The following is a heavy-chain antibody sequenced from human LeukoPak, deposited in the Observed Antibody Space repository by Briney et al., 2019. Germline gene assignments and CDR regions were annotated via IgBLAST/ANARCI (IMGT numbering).Heavy chain of an antibody. CDR3: ANDPSGYDSGDFDY. Sequence: PGGPLRLSCAASGVTFSSYAMSWVRQAPGKGLEWVSAMSGSGGSTYYADSVKGRFTISRDNSKNTLYLQMNSLRAEDTAVYYCANDPSGYDSGDFDYWGQGTLVTVSS. CDR1: GVTFSSYA. J-gene: IGHJ4*02. V-gene: IGHV3-23*01. D-gene: IGHD5-12*01. CDR2: MSGSGGST.